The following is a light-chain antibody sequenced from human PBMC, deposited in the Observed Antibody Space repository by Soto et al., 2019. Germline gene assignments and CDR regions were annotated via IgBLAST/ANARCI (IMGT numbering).Light chain of an antibody. J-gene: IGKJ2*01. Sequence: DIQMTQSPSSLSASVEDRVIITCRASQSISNHLNWYQQKPGKAPKLLIFAASSLQSGVPSRFSGSRSGPDFTLTISSLQPEDFEVYYCQQYGSSPRYTFAQGTKLEIK. V-gene: IGKV1-39*01. CDR3: QQYGSSPRYT. CDR1: QSISNH. CDR2: AAS.